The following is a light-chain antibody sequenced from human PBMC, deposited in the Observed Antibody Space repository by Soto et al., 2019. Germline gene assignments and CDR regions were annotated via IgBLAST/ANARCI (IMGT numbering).Light chain of an antibody. Sequence: SALTQPPSASGSPGQSVTISCTGTSSDVGGYNYISWYQHHPGKAPKLMIYEVSQRPSGVPDRFSGSKSGNTASLTVSGLQAEDEADYYCAAWDDSLNGYVFGTGTKLTVL. CDR1: SSDVGGYNY. V-gene: IGLV2-8*01. CDR3: AAWDDSLNGYV. CDR2: EVS. J-gene: IGLJ1*01.